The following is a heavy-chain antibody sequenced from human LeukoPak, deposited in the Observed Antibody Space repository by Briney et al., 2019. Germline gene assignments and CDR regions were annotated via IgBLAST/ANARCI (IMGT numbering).Heavy chain of an antibody. J-gene: IGHJ3*01. V-gene: IGHV3-23*01. CDR2: ISGSGGNT. Sequence: GGSLRLSCAASGFTFSSYAMSWVRQAAGKGLEWVSAISGSGGNTYYTDSVKGRFTISRDNSNNALYLQMNSLRAEDTAVYYCAKGRSGNKTSDAFDVWGQGTMVSVSS. D-gene: IGHD2/OR15-2a*01. CDR1: GFTFSSYA. CDR3: AKGRSGNKTSDAFDV.